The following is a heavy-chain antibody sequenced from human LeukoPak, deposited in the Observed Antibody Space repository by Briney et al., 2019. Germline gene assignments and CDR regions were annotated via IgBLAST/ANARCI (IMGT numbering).Heavy chain of an antibody. CDR3: ARGAIYYYDSSGYYYFDY. D-gene: IGHD3-22*01. CDR2: INTDGSST. V-gene: IGHV3-74*01. J-gene: IGHJ4*02. CDR1: GFTFSSYW. Sequence: GGSLRLSCAASGFTFSSYWMHWVRQAPGKGLVWVSRINTDGSSTSYADSVKGRFTISSDNAKNTLYLQMNSLRAEDTAVYYCARGAIYYYDSSGYYYFDYWGQGTLVTVSS.